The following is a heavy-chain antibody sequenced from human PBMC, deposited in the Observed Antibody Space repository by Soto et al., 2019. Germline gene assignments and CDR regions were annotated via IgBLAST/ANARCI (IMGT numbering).Heavy chain of an antibody. CDR3: ARGSEPKREFGY. J-gene: IGHJ4*02. V-gene: IGHV3-72*01. CDR1: GFTFRDHY. Sequence: GGSLRLSCAASGFTFRDHYMDWVRQAPGKGLEWVGRIRNKANSYTTEYAASVTGRFTVSRDDSKNSLYLQMNSLQTEDTAVYYCARGSEPKREFGYWGQGILVTVSS. CDR2: IRNKANSYTT.